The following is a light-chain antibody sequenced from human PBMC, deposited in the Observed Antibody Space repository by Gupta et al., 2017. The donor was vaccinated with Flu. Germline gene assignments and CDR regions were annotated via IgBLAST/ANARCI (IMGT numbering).Light chain of an antibody. CDR1: RSVSSSY. CDR3: QQYGSSRFT. V-gene: IGKV3-20*01. Sequence: TQSPGTLSLSPGERATRSCRASRSVSSSYLAWYQQKPGQAPRLLIYGASSRATGIPDRFSGSGSGTDFTLTISRLEPEDFAVYYCQQYGSSRFTFGPGTKVDIK. CDR2: GAS. J-gene: IGKJ3*01.